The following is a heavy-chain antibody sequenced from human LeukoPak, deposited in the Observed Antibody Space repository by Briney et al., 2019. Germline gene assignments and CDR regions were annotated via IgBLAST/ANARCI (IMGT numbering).Heavy chain of an antibody. Sequence: SETLSLTCTVSGRSISSSDHYWGWIRQPPGKGLEWIGSIYYNGDTYYSPSLKSRVTISVDTSRNQFALKLNSVTAADTAVYYCARHYVFVSGGSSFDYWGQGTLVTVSS. J-gene: IGHJ4*02. CDR2: IYYNGDT. D-gene: IGHD3-3*01. CDR3: ARHYVFVSGGSSFDY. V-gene: IGHV4-39*01. CDR1: GRSISSSDHY.